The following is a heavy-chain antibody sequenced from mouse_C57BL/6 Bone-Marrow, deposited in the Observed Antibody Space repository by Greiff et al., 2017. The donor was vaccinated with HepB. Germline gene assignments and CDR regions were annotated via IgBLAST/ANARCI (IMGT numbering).Heavy chain of an antibody. V-gene: IGHV14-3*01. CDR2: IDPANGNT. CDR3: ARSRHYGSSYGYFDV. Sequence: VQLKQSVAELVRPGASVKLSCTASGFNIKNTYMHWVKQRPEQGLEWIGRIDPANGNTKYAPKFQGKATITADTSSNTAYLQLSSLTSEDTAIYYCARSRHYGSSYGYFDVWGTGTTVTVSS. CDR1: GFNIKNTY. D-gene: IGHD1-1*01. J-gene: IGHJ1*03.